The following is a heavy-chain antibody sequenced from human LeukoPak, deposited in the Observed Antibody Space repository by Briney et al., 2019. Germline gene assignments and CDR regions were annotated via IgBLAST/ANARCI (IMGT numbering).Heavy chain of an antibody. V-gene: IGHV3-53*01. CDR2: IYTGGST. CDR1: GFTVSDNY. D-gene: IGHD5-18*01. Sequence: GGSLRLSCAASGFTVSDNYMSWVRQAPGKGLEWVSLIYTGGSTYYPDSVKGRFTISRDNSENTLYLQMTSLRVEDTAVYYCARVRYNYYYFDHWGQGTQVTVSS. J-gene: IGHJ4*02. CDR3: ARVRYNYYYFDH.